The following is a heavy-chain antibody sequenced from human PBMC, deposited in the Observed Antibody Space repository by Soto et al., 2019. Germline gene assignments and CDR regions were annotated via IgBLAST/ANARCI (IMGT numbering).Heavy chain of an antibody. V-gene: IGHV1-18*01. Sequence: ASVKVSCKASGYTFTSYGISWVRQAPGQGLEWMGWISAYNGNTNYAQKLQGRVTMTTDTSTSTAYMELRSLRSDDTAVYYCARRYCINTSCYANLFDSWGQGSLDTGSS. J-gene: IGHJ5*01. CDR2: ISAYNGNT. CDR3: ARRYCINTSCYANLFDS. CDR1: GYTFTSYG. D-gene: IGHD2-2*01.